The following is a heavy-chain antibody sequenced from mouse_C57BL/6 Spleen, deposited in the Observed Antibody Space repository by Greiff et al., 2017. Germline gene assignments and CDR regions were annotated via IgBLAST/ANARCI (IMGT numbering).Heavy chain of an antibody. J-gene: IGHJ3*01. CDR1: GFTFSSYA. V-gene: IGHV5-9-1*02. CDR2: ISSGGDYI. Sequence: EVKLVESGEGLVKPGGSLKLSCAASGFTFSSYAMPWVRQTPEKGLEWVGYISSGGDYIYYADTVKGRCTISRDNARNTLYLQLSSLKSEDTAMYYCTREDSNYVFAYWGQGTLVTVSA. D-gene: IGHD2-5*01. CDR3: TREDSNYVFAY.